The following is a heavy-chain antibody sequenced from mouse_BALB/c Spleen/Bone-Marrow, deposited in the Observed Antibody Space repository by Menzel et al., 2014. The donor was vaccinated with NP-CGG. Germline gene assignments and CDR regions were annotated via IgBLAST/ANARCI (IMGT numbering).Heavy chain of an antibody. CDR3: TRVITAVLATRVMDY. D-gene: IGHD1-1*01. V-gene: IGHV1-5*01. CDR2: IYPGNSDT. Sequence: EVPLQESGTVLARPGASVKMSCKASGYTFTSYWMHWVKQRPGQGLEWIGAIYPGNSDTSYNQKFKGKAKLTAVTSTSTAYMELSSLTNEDSAVYYCTRVITAVLATRVMDYWGQGSSVTVSS. CDR1: GYTFTSYW. J-gene: IGHJ4*01.